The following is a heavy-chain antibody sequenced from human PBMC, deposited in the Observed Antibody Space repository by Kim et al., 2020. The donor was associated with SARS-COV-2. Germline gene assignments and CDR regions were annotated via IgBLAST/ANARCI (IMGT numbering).Heavy chain of an antibody. CDR2: ISYDGSNK. V-gene: IGHV3-30-3*01. D-gene: IGHD6-13*01. Sequence: GGSLRLSCAASGFTFSSYAMHWVRQAPGKGLEWVAVISYDGSNKYYADSVKGRFTISRDNSKNTLYLQMNSLRAEDTAVYYCARVSSSWYPYYYGMDVWGQGTTVTVSS. CDR1: GFTFSSYA. CDR3: ARVSSSWYPYYYGMDV. J-gene: IGHJ6*02.